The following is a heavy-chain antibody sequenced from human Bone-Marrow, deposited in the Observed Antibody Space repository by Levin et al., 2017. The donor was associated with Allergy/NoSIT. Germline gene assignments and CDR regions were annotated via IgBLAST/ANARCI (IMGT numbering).Heavy chain of an antibody. Sequence: GGSLRLSCAVSGFTFSNFAMHWVRQSAAKGLEWVAVISFDGRHQFYAASVKGRFIISRDDSRHRLYLNMDYLRPEDTGLYYRVRDDLWDAPDYFDYWGQGALVTISS. D-gene: IGHD3-16*01. CDR2: ISFDGRHQ. V-gene: IGHV3-30*04. J-gene: IGHJ4*02. CDR1: GFTFSNFA. CDR3: VRDDLWDAPDYFDY.